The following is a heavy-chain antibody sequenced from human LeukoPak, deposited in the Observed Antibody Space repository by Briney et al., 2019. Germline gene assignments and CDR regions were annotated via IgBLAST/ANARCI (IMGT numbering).Heavy chain of an antibody. CDR2: ITGSGGST. Sequence: PGGSLRLSCTASGFTFSTYAMNWVRQAPGKGLEWVSSITGSGGSTYYADSVKGRFTISRDNSKNTLYLQMNSLRAEDTAVYYCAKAIGGGPTSGGQKPPLFYHWGQGTLVTVSS. J-gene: IGHJ5*02. CDR1: GFTFSTYA. D-gene: IGHD2-15*01. V-gene: IGHV3-23*01. CDR3: AKAIGGGPTSGGQKPPLFYH.